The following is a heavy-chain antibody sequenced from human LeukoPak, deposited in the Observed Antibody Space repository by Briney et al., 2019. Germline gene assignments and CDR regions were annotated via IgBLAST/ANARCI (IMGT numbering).Heavy chain of an antibody. CDR2: INSDGSST. Sequence: GGSLRLPCAASGFTFSSYWMHWVRQAPGKGLVWVSRINSDGSSTSYADSVKGRFTISRDNAKNTLYLQMNSLRAEDTAVYYCAGDFFLVSVFGVARRAGMDVWGQGTTVTVSS. V-gene: IGHV3-74*01. J-gene: IGHJ6*02. CDR1: GFTFSSYW. D-gene: IGHD3-3*01. CDR3: AGDFFLVSVFGVARRAGMDV.